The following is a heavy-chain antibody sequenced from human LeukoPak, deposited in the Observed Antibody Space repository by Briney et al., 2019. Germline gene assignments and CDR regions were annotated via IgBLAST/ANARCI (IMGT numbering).Heavy chain of an antibody. CDR3: AKEHSSGWPSLDS. CDR1: GFTFSSYS. CDR2: MSNDGRRK. D-gene: IGHD6-19*01. V-gene: IGHV3-30*18. J-gene: IGHJ4*02. Sequence: GSLRLSCAASGFTFSSYSMHWVRQAPGKGLEWVAVMSNDGRRKFYVDSVKGRFTISRDNSKNTLYLQMNSLRTEDTALYYCAKEHSSGWPSLDSWGQGTLVTVSS.